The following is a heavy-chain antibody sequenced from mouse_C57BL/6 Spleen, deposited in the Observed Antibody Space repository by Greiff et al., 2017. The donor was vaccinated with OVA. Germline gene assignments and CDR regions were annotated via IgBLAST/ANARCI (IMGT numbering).Heavy chain of an antibody. Sequence: EVMLVESGGGLVKPGGSLKLSCAASGFTFSDYGMNWVRQAPEKGLEWVAYISSGSSTIYYADTVKGRFTLSRDNAKNTLFLQMTSLRSYDTAMYYCARGGPVYYYGAVDYWGQGTTLTVSS. J-gene: IGHJ2*01. CDR1: GFTFSDYG. V-gene: IGHV5-17*01. CDR3: ARGGPVYYYGAVDY. CDR2: ISSGSSTI. D-gene: IGHD1-1*01.